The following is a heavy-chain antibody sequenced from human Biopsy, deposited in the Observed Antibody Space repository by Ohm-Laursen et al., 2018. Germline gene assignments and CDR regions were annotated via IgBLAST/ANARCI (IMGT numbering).Heavy chain of an antibody. CDR1: GFTFGDYG. D-gene: IGHD3-16*01. V-gene: IGHV3-9*01. CDR3: ARDKGGARYGMDV. Sequence: RSLRLSCAASGFTFGDYGMHWVRQAPGKGLEWVSGISRNSGSIYYADSVKGRFTISRDNARRFLFLQMDNLKSEDTAFYYCARDKGGARYGMDVWGRGATVAVSS. J-gene: IGHJ6*02. CDR2: ISRNSGSI.